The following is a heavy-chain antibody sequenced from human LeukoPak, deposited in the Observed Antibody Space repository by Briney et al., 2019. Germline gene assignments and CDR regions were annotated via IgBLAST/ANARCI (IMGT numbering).Heavy chain of an antibody. CDR1: EFTFSDYA. D-gene: IGHD1-7*01. CDR2: LNEDGSTT. CDR3: VKDYPRIGVTGTTSFFDY. J-gene: IGHJ4*02. Sequence: GGSLRLSCAASEFTFSDYAMSWVRQAPGKGLEWVSGLNEDGSTTFYADSVQGRFTISRDNSQNILYLQMSSLRAEDTAVYYCVKDYPRIGVTGTTSFFDYGGQGNLVTVSS. V-gene: IGHV3-23*01.